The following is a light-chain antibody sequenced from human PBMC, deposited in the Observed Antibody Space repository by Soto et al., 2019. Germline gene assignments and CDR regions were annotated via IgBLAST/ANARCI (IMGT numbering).Light chain of an antibody. CDR1: NSDLGTYNY. CDR2: EVT. CDR3: SSYAGSDNFVV. J-gene: IGLJ3*02. V-gene: IGLV2-8*01. Sequence: QSVLTQPPSASGSPGQSVTISCTGTNSDLGTYNYVSWYQHHPGKAPKLMIYEVTKRPSGVPHRFSASKSGNTASLTVSGLQAEDEADYYCSSYAGSDNFVVFGGGTKVTVL.